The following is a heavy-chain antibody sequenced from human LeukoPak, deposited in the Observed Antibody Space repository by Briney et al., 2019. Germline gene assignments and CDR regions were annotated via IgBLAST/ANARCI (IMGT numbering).Heavy chain of an antibody. CDR1: GFTFGAYT. CDR2: LRYTGET. Sequence: GGSLRLSCAASGFTFGAYTINWVRQAPGKGLEWVSHLRYTGETFYADSVKGRFTISRDNVRNSLYLQMNSLRAEDTAMYYCARDAGNSGYGCDLWGQGTLVTVSS. V-gene: IGHV3-69-1*01. CDR3: ARDAGNSGYGCDL. D-gene: IGHD5-12*01. J-gene: IGHJ5*02.